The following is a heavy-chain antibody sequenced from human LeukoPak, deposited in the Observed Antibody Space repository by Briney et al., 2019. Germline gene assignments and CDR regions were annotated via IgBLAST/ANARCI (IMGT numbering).Heavy chain of an antibody. Sequence: SETLSLTCTVSGYSISSGYYWGWIRQPPGKGLEWIGSIYHSGSTYYNPSLKSRVTISVDTSKNQFSLKLSSVTAADTAVYYCARGLELLWFGELYQGAMWLDPWGQGTLVTVSS. CDR3: ARGLELLWFGELYQGAMWLDP. CDR2: IYHSGST. V-gene: IGHV4-38-2*02. J-gene: IGHJ5*02. D-gene: IGHD3-10*01. CDR1: GYSISSGYY.